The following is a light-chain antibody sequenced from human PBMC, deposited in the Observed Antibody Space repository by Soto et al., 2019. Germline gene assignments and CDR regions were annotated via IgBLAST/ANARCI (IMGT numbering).Light chain of an antibody. J-gene: IGKJ1*01. CDR3: QQYNSYSPCT. Sequence: DIQMTQSPSTLSASVGDRVTITCRASQSISSWLAWYQQKPGKAPKLLIYKASSLESGVPSRFSGSGSGTEFTLTISSPQSDDFATYYCQQYNSYSPCTFGQGTKVEIK. CDR2: KAS. CDR1: QSISSW. V-gene: IGKV1-5*03.